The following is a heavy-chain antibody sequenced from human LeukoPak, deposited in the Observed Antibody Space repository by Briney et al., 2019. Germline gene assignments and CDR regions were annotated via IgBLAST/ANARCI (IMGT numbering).Heavy chain of an antibody. V-gene: IGHV1-18*01. J-gene: IGHJ4*02. CDR1: GYTFTSYG. CDR2: ISAYNGNT. D-gene: IGHD3-22*01. CDR3: ARDRYYDSSGYPDY. Sequence: ASVKVSCKASGYTFTSYGISWVRQAPGQGLEWMGWISAYNGNTNYAQKLQGRVTMTTDASTSTAYMELRSLRSDDTAVYYCARDRYYDSSGYPDYWGQGTLVTVSS.